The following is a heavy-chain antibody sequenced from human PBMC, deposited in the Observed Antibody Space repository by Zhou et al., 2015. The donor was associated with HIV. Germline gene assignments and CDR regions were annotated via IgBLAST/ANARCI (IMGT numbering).Heavy chain of an antibody. D-gene: IGHD5-18*01. J-gene: IGHJ6*02. CDR1: GYMFSAYG. CDR3: ARDDVYVDTPMDIFVTGHNSYALDV. Sequence: QVHLVQSGAEVKKPGASVKVSCKASGYMFSAYGITWVRQVPGQGLEWVGWISGYNGATDYAQTLQDRLTMTTDTSTNTAYMELRSLRSDDTAIYYCARDDVYVDTPMDIFVTGHNSYALDVWGQGTTVTVSS. CDR2: ISGYNGAT. V-gene: IGHV1-18*01.